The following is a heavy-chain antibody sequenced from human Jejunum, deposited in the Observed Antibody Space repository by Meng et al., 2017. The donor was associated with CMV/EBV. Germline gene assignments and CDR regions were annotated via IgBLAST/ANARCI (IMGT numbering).Heavy chain of an antibody. J-gene: IGHJ4*02. CDR1: GFTFRNYA. V-gene: IGHV3-23*01. CDR2: ISGSGSST. D-gene: IGHD4-23*01. CDR3: AKRSGYGANSFFDN. Sequence: GFTFRNYAMGWARQAPGKGLGWVSTISGSGSSTYYADSVRGQFAISRDNSENTVYLQVHSLRAGDTAVYYCAKRSGYGANSFFDNWGQGTLVTVSS.